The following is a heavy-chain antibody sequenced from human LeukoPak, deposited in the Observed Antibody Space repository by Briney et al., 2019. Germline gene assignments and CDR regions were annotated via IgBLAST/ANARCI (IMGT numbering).Heavy chain of an antibody. Sequence: GGSLRLSCAASGFTFSAYGIHWVRQAPGKGLEWVAVVSSDGNSKFSADSVKGRFTISRDNSKNTLFLQMNSLGPADTAVYYCAKDQIGWAPGYSSGPLDYWGQGTQVTVSS. CDR2: VSSDGNSK. CDR1: GFTFSAYG. V-gene: IGHV3-30*18. CDR3: AKDQIGWAPGYSSGPLDY. J-gene: IGHJ4*02. D-gene: IGHD6-19*01.